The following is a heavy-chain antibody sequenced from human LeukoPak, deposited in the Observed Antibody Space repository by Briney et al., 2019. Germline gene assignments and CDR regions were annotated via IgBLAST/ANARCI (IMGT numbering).Heavy chain of an antibody. J-gene: IGHJ5*02. CDR2: INPNSGGT. V-gene: IGHV1-2*02. D-gene: IGHD2-21*01. Sequence: ASVKVSCKTSGYSFTYYYMHWVRRAPGQGLEWMGWINPNSGGTSSAQKFQGRVTMTRDTSITTVYMEVSWLTSDDTAIYYCARADRLHGGPYLIGPWGQGTLVTVSS. CDR1: GYSFTYYY. CDR3: ARADRLHGGPYLIGP.